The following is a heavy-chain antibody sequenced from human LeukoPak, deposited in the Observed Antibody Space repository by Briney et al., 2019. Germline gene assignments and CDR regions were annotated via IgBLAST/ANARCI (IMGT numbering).Heavy chain of an antibody. CDR3: ATPGVRVYYYYLYV. Sequence: GERLRLSCADSGFTLCAYSINRVRQAPGKGVEWIAYMSSSMNTIYCADAVKGRFTVSRDNAKNSVHLQMSSLRAEDTAVYYCATPGVRVYYYYLYVCGTGTPGT. CDR1: GFTLCAYS. D-gene: IGHD2-21*01. J-gene: IGHJ6*03. V-gene: IGHV3-48*04. CDR2: MSSSMNTI.